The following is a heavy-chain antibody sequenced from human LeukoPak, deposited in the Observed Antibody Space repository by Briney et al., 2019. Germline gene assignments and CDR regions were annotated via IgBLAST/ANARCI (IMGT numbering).Heavy chain of an antibody. V-gene: IGHV1-2*02. Sequence: ASVTVSCKASGYTFTGYYMHWVRQAPGQGLEWMGWINPNSGGTNYAQKFQGRVTMTRDTSISTAYMELSRLRSDDTAVYYCARDSAVWGSLNWFDPWGQGTLVTVSS. CDR3: ARDSAVWGSLNWFDP. CDR2: INPNSGGT. D-gene: IGHD3-16*01. J-gene: IGHJ5*02. CDR1: GYTFTGYY.